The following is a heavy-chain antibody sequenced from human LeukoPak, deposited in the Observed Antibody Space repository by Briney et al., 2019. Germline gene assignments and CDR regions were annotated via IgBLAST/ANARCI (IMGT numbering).Heavy chain of an antibody. CDR2: IYHIGST. V-gene: IGHV4-4*03. D-gene: IGHD3-10*01. J-gene: IGHJ4*02. CDR1: GGSISSSNW. CDR3: ARHASGAGLDV. Sequence: PETLSLTCAVSGGSISSSNWWSGVRQPPGKGLEGIGKIYHIGSTNYNRSLTSRVTTSVDKSKNHFSMRLSSVIDAGTGVYYCARHASGAGLDVWGQGNLVTVSS.